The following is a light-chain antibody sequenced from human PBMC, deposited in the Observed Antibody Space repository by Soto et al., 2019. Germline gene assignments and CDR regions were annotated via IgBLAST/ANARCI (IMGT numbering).Light chain of an antibody. CDR2: DTI. V-gene: IGLV7-46*01. CDR3: LLSYGGVRV. Sequence: QAVVTREPSLTVSPGETVTLTCGSSTGAVTSRHFPYWFQQKPGQAPRTLIQDTITRPSSTPARFSGTLLGGKAALTLSGARPEDEADYYCLLSYGGVRVFGEGTKLTVL. CDR1: TGAVTSRHF. J-gene: IGLJ3*02.